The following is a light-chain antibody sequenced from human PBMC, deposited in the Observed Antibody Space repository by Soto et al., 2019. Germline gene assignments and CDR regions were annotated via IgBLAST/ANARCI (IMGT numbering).Light chain of an antibody. Sequence: DIVLTQSPGTLYLSPGERAILSCRASQSVSSTSLAWYQQRPGQAPRLLIYHVSSRANGIPDGFSGSGSGTDFTLTISTLEPEDFAVYYCRQYGTSSLTFGGGTRVEI. V-gene: IGKV3-20*01. CDR3: RQYGTSSLT. CDR1: QSVSSTS. J-gene: IGKJ4*01. CDR2: HVS.